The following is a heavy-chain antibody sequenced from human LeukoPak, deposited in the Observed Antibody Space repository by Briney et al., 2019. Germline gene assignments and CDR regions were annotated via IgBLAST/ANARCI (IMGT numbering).Heavy chain of an antibody. Sequence: GGSLRLSCAVSGFTFSSYAMSWVREAPGKGRGLVTTISGSGGSTYYASTVKGRFHYSRAKSKTPRYLPMNSLRAEVTVVYYCANFLTGFGTDYWGQGTLVTVSS. CDR2: ISGSGGST. J-gene: IGHJ4*02. D-gene: IGHD3-9*01. CDR3: ANFLTGFGTDY. CDR1: GFTFSSYA. V-gene: IGHV3-23*01.